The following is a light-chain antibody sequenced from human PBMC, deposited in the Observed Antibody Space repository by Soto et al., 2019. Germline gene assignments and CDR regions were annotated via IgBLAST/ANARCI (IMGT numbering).Light chain of an antibody. CDR2: DVN. J-gene: IGLJ1*01. CDR1: SSDVGTYDY. Sequence: QSALPQPASVSGSPGQSITISCTGTSSDVGTYDYVSWHQQHPGKAPKLIIYDVNNRPSGVSSRFSGSKSGNTASLTISGLQAEDEADYYCCSFSTSGTHVFGTGTKLTVL. CDR3: CSFSTSGTHV. V-gene: IGLV2-14*01.